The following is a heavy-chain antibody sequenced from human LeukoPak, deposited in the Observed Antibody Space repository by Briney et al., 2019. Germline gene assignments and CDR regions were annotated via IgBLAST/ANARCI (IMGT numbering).Heavy chain of an antibody. CDR2: IRHDGTDQ. CDR1: GFTFS. D-gene: IGHD7-27*01. V-gene: IGHV3-30*02. Sequence: GGSLRLSCVGSGFTFSVHWVRQVPGKGLECLTFIRHDGTDQHYADSVSGRFTISRDNSKNTVYLQMNSLRPEDTALYYCAKDGNWASVSWGQATLVTVSS. J-gene: IGHJ5*02. CDR3: AKDGNWASVS.